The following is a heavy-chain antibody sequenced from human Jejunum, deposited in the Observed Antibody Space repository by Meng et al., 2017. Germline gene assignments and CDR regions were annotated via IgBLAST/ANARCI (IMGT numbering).Heavy chain of an antibody. J-gene: IGHJ5*02. Sequence: GRVVESGGGVVQPGRSLRLSCAASGFNFHGYAMHWVRQGTGKGLEWVAGISFDGTETFYADSVKGRFTISRDNSKNTLFLQMIGLRAEDTAMYYCARSGGFSSEYPWGQGTLVTVSS. CDR3: ARSGGFSSEYP. CDR2: ISFDGTET. D-gene: IGHD3-22*01. V-gene: IGHV3-30*01. CDR1: GFNFHGYA.